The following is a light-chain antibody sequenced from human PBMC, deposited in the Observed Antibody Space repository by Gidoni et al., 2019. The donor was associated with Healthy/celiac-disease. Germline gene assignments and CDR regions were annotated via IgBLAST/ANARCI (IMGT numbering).Light chain of an antibody. CDR1: QSVSSN. J-gene: IGKJ1*01. V-gene: IGKV3D-15*01. CDR2: GAS. Sequence: EIVMTQSPATLSVSPAESATISCRASQSVSSNLAWYHQKPGQAPRLLIYGASTRATGIPARFSGSGSGTEFTLTISSLQSEDFAVYYCQQYNNWPRTFGQGTKVEIK. CDR3: QQYNNWPRT.